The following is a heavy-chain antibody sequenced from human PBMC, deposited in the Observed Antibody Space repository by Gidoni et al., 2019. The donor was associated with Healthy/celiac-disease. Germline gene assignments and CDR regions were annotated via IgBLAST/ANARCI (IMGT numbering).Heavy chain of an antibody. CDR1: GFTFSSYS. V-gene: IGHV3-21*01. CDR2: ISSSSSYI. D-gene: IGHD2-8*02. CDR3: ARGLVVSDYYYMDV. Sequence: EVQLVESGGGLVKPGGSLRLSCAASGFTFSSYSMNWVRQAPGKGLEWVSSISSSSSYIYYADAVKGRFTSSRDNAKNSLYLQMNSLRAEDTAVYYCARGLVVSDYYYMDVWGKGTTVTVSS. J-gene: IGHJ6*03.